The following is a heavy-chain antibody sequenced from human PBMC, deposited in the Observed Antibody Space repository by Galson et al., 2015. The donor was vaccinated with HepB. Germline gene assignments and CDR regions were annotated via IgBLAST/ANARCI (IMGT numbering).Heavy chain of an antibody. CDR2: ISAYNGNT. CDR3: ARERGVGYSGYDFGAVYYYYYGMDV. Sequence: SVKVSCKASGYTFTSYGISWVRQAPGQGLEWMGWISAYNGNTNYAQKLQGRVTMTTDTSTSTAYMELSSLRSEDTAVYYCARERGVGYSGYDFGAVYYYYYGMDVWGRGTTVTVSS. J-gene: IGHJ6*02. V-gene: IGHV1-18*01. D-gene: IGHD5-12*01. CDR1: GYTFTSYG.